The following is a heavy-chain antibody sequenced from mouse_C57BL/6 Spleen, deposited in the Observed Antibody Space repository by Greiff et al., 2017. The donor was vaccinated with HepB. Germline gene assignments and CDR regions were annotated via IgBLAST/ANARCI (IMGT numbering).Heavy chain of an antibody. J-gene: IGHJ1*03. CDR1: GFTFSDYG. D-gene: IGHD4-1*01. CDR3: ARPELGLYFDV. CDR2: ISSGSSTI. Sequence: DVHLVESGGGLVKPGGSLKLSCAASGFTFSDYGMHWVRQAPEKGLEWVAYISSGSSTIYYADTVKGRFTISRDNAKNTLFLQMTSLRSEDTAMYYCARPELGLYFDVWGTGTTVTVSS. V-gene: IGHV5-17*01.